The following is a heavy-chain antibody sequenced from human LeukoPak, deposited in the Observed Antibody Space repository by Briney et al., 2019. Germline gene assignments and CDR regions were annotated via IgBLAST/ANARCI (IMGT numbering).Heavy chain of an antibody. V-gene: IGHV1-69*02. D-gene: IGHD2/OR15-2a*01. CDR1: GGTFSSYT. Sequence: ASVKVSCKASGGTFSSYTISWVRQAPGQGLEWMGRIIPILGIANYAQKFQGRVTITADKSTSTAYMELSSLRSEDTAVYYCARVSSDGYFDYWGQGALVTVSS. J-gene: IGHJ4*02. CDR2: IIPILGIA. CDR3: ARVSSDGYFDY.